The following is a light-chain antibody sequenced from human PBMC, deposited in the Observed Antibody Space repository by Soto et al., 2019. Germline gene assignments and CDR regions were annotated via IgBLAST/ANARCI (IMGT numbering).Light chain of an antibody. CDR2: GAS. J-gene: IGKJ3*01. V-gene: IGKV3-15*01. Sequence: EIVMTQSPATLSVSPGERATLSCRASQSVSSNLAWYQQKPGQAPRLLIYGASTRATGIPARFSRSGSGTEFTLTISSLQSEDFAVYYCQQYNNWPLTFGPGTKVDIK. CDR1: QSVSSN. CDR3: QQYNNWPLT.